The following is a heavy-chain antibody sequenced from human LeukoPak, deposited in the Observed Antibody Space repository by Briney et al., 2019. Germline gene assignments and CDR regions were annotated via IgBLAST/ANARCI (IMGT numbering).Heavy chain of an antibody. J-gene: IGHJ4*02. CDR1: GFTFSSYS. V-gene: IGHV3-48*02. CDR3: ARVEANYFDY. Sequence: GGSLRLSCAASGFTFSSYSMNWVRQAPGKGLEWVSYISSSSTIYYADSVKGRFTISRDNAKNSLYLQMNSLRDEDTAVYYCARVEANYFDYWGQGTLVTVSS. CDR2: ISSSSTI.